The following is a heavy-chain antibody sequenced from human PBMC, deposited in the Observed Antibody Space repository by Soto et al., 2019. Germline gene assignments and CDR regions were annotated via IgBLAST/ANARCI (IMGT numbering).Heavy chain of an antibody. D-gene: IGHD3-9*01. V-gene: IGHV4-39*01. Sequence: PSETLSLTCSVSDDSINSDKYHWGWIRQPPGKGLEWIGSIYYRGNAYYNPSLQTRVTISLDKSKSQFSLKLNSVTAADSAVYFCARLEGLATISYYFDFWGPGALVTVSS. CDR1: DDSINSDKYH. J-gene: IGHJ4*02. CDR2: IYYRGNA. CDR3: ARLEGLATISYYFDF.